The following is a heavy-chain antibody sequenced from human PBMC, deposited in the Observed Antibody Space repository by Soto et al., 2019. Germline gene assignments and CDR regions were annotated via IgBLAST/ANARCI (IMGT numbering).Heavy chain of an antibody. CDR3: ARAIWGGEVINYYGMDV. CDR2: INHSGST. Sequence: LSLTCAVYGGSFSGYYWSWIRQPPGKGLEWIGEINHSGSTNYNPSLKSRVTISVDTSKNQFSLKLSSVTAADTAVYYCARAIWGGEVINYYGMDVWGQGTTVTVSS. D-gene: IGHD2-21*01. J-gene: IGHJ6*02. V-gene: IGHV4-34*01. CDR1: GGSFSGYY.